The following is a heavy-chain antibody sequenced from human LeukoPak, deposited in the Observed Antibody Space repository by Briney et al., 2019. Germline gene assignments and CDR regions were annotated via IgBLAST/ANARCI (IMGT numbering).Heavy chain of an antibody. D-gene: IGHD6-13*01. CDR1: GYTFTSYA. V-gene: IGHV1-3*01. J-gene: IGHJ4*02. Sequence: ASVKVSCKASGYTFTSYAMHWVRQAPGQRLEWMGWINAGNGNTKYSQEFQGRVTITRDTSASTAYMELSSLRSEDTAVYYCARDARRGYSSSWYYFDYWGQGTLVTVSS. CDR3: ARDARRGYSSSWYYFDY. CDR2: INAGNGNT.